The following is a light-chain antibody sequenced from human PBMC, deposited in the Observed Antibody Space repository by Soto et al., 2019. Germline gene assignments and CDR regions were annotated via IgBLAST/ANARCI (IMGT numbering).Light chain of an antibody. CDR3: QKHDTAPLT. CDR2: DTS. J-gene: IGKJ4*01. V-gene: IGKV3-15*01. Sequence: EIIMTQSPATLSVSPGEVAALSCRASQGIGDTLAWYQHKPGQTPRLLIYDTSTRATGVPARFSGSRSGTEFTLTINSLQPEDVATYYFQKHDTAPLTFGGGTKVEIK. CDR1: QGIGDT.